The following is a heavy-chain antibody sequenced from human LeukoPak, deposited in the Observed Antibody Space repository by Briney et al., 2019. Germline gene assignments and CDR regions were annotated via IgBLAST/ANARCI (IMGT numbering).Heavy chain of an antibody. V-gene: IGHV3-7*01. J-gene: IGHJ4*02. D-gene: IGHD3-22*01. CDR3: ARIKAEFYHDGNGCYIDY. CDR2: IRQDGNEQ. CDR1: GFIFRTYW. Sequence: GGSLRLSCAASGFIFRTYWMSWVRQAPGKGLEWVANIRQDGNEQYYVDSVKGRFTISRDNAKNLLYLQMSSLRVDDTALYYCARIKAEFYHDGNGCYIDYWGQGTLVTVSS.